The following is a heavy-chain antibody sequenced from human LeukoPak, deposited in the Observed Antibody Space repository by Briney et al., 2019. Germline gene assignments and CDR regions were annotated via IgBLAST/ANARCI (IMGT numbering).Heavy chain of an antibody. CDR3: AKDATVTTVTSEVDY. CDR1: GFTSSSYG. V-gene: IGHV3-30*18. CDR2: ISYDGSNK. D-gene: IGHD4-4*01. Sequence: GGSLRLSCAASGFTSSSYGMHWVRQAPGKGLEWVAVISYDGSNKYYADSVKGRFTISRDNSKNTLYLQMNSLRAEDTAVYYCAKDATVTTVTSEVDYWGQGTLVTVSS. J-gene: IGHJ4*02.